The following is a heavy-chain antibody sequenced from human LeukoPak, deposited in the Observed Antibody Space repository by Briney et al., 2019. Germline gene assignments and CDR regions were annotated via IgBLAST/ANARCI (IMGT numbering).Heavy chain of an antibody. Sequence: SETLSLTCTVSGVSISSGSFYWSWIRQPAGKGLEWIGRIYTNENTYYNPSLKSRVSMSVDTSKNQFSLKLSSVTAADTAVYYCARHCSSTSCYGPTDFDYWGQGTLVTVSS. CDR3: ARHCSSTSCYGPTDFDY. D-gene: IGHD2-2*01. CDR1: GVSISSGSFY. V-gene: IGHV4-61*02. CDR2: IYTNENT. J-gene: IGHJ4*02.